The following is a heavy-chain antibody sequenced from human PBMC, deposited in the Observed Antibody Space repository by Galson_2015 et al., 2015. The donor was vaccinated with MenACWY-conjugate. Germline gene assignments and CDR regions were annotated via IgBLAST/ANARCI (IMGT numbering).Heavy chain of an antibody. CDR3: ARHVRGIAAAGSALEGGRQDY. D-gene: IGHD6-13*01. V-gene: IGHV4-39*01. CDR2: IYYSGNP. Sequence: IPLAPRKGLEWIGSIYYSGNPYYIASLTSRITISVDTAKNQFSLNLSSVTAADTAVYYCARHVRGIAAAGSALEGGRQDYWSQGTSVTVSS. J-gene: IGHJ4*02.